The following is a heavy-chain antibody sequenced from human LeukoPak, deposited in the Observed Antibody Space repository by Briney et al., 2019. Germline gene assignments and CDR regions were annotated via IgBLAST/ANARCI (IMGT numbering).Heavy chain of an antibody. J-gene: IGHJ4*02. CDR1: GFTFSSYG. CDR2: ISYDGSNK. D-gene: IGHD2-2*01. CDR3: AKESRTSFDY. V-gene: IGHV3-30*18. Sequence: HPGGSLRLSCAASGFTFSSYGMHWVRQAPGKGLEWVAVISYDGSNKYYADSVKGRFTISRDNSKNTLYLQMNSLRAEDTAVYYCAKESRTSFDYWGQGTLVTVSS.